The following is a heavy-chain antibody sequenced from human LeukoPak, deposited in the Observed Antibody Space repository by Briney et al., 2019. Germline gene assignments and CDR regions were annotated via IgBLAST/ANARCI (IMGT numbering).Heavy chain of an antibody. CDR3: AKGAAAGQPNWFDP. Sequence: PGGSLRLSCAASGSTFDDYAMHWVRQAPGKGLEWVSGISWNSGSIGYADSVKGRFTISRDNAKNSLYLQMNSLRAEDTALYYCAKGAAAGQPNWFDPWGQGTLVTVSS. V-gene: IGHV3-9*01. CDR2: ISWNSGSI. J-gene: IGHJ5*02. CDR1: GSTFDDYA. D-gene: IGHD6-13*01.